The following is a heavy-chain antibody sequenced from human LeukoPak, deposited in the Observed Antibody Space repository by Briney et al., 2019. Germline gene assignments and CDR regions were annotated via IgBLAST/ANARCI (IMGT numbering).Heavy chain of an antibody. CDR1: GFTFDDYG. CDR2: ISGSGGST. CDR3: AKDLGDNNYYDSSGYLAFDI. J-gene: IGHJ3*02. D-gene: IGHD3-22*01. Sequence: GGSLRLSCAASGFTFDDYGMSRVRQAPGKGLEWVSAISGSGGSTYYADSVKGRFTISRDNSKNTLYLQMNSLRAEDTAVYYCAKDLGDNNYYDSSGYLAFDIGGQGTMVTVSS. V-gene: IGHV3-23*01.